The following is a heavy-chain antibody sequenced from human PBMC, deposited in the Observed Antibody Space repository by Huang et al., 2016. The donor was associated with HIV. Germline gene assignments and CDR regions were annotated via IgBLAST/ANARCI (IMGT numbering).Heavy chain of an antibody. V-gene: IGHV1-69*13. J-gene: IGHJ4*02. CDR2: IIPIFGTA. D-gene: IGHD3-22*01. CDR3: ARYYYDSSGYDFVRYFDY. Sequence: QVQLVQSGAEVKKPGSSVKVSCKASGGTFSSYAISWVRQAPGQGLEWMEGIIPIFGTANDAQKFQGRVTITADESTSTAYMELSSLRSEDTAVYYCARYYYDSSGYDFVRYFDYWGQGTLVTVSS. CDR1: GGTFSSYA.